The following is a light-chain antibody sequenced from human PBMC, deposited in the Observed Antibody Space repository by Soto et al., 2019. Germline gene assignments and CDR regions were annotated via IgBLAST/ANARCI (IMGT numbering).Light chain of an antibody. CDR1: QSVSSY. Sequence: EIVLTHSPATLSLSPWERATLSFRASQSVSSYLAWYQQKPGQAPRLLIYGASNRATGIPARFSGSGSGTDFTLTISSLEPEDFAVYYCQQRSNWPLTFGQGTRLEIK. J-gene: IGKJ5*01. CDR3: QQRSNWPLT. CDR2: GAS. V-gene: IGKV3-11*01.